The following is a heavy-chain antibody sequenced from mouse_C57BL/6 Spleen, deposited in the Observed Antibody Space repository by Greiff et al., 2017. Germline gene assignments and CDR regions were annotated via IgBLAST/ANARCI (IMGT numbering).Heavy chain of an antibody. J-gene: IGHJ1*03. Sequence: EVKLMESGGGLVKPGGSLKLSCAASGFTFSSYAMSWVRQTLEKRLEWVATISDGGSYTYYPDNVKGRFTISRDNAKNNLYLQMGHLKSEDTAMYYCARGYYGSSYVHWYFDVWGTGTTVTVSS. CDR2: ISDGGSYT. V-gene: IGHV5-4*03. D-gene: IGHD1-1*01. CDR3: ARGYYGSSYVHWYFDV. CDR1: GFTFSSYA.